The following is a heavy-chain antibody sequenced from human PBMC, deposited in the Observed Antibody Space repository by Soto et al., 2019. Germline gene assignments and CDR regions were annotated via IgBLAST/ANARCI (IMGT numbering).Heavy chain of an antibody. Sequence: QVQLVQSGAEVKKPGASVKVSCKASGYTFTSYGISWVRQAPGQGLEWMGWISAYNGNTNYAQKLQGRVTMTTDTSTSTAYMELRSLRSDDTAVYYCARNPINDFWSPSINGWFDPWGQGTLVTVSS. CDR2: ISAYNGNT. V-gene: IGHV1-18*01. J-gene: IGHJ5*02. CDR3: ARNPINDFWSPSINGWFDP. CDR1: GYTFTSYG. D-gene: IGHD3-3*01.